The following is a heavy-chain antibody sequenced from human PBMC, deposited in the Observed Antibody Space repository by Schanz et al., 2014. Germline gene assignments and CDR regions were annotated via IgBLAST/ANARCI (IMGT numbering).Heavy chain of an antibody. J-gene: IGHJ4*02. Sequence: QVQLVQSGAEVKKPGASVKVSCKASGYTFTSYGINWVRQAPGQGLEWMGIINPIGGSTTYAQKFRGAVTLTTDKSTSTAYMELSSLRYEDTALYYCARGGYSSGWYDRDIAHVDYWGQGTLVTVSS. V-gene: IGHV1-46*01. CDR1: GYTFTSYG. CDR3: ARGGYSSGWYDRDIAHVDY. D-gene: IGHD6-19*01. CDR2: INPIGGST.